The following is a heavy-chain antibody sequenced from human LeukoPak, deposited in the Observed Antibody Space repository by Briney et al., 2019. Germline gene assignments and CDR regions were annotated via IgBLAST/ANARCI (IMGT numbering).Heavy chain of an antibody. CDR1: GGSFSGYY. V-gene: IGHV4-34*01. J-gene: IGHJ6*03. CDR3: ARTTEGGYSNGYFYYYYMDV. D-gene: IGHD4-11*01. CDR2: VNHSGNT. Sequence: SETLSLTCAVYGGSFSGYYWSWIRQPPGKGLEWIGEVNHSGNTNSNPSLNSRVPMSVDTSKNQFSLKLSSVTAADTAVYYCARTTEGGYSNGYFYYYYMDVWGKGTTVTISS.